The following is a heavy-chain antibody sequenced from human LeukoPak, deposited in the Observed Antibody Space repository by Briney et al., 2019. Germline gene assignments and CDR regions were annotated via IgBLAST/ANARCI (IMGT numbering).Heavy chain of an antibody. CDR2: ISSSGSTI. V-gene: IGHV3-48*03. J-gene: IGHJ4*02. Sequence: PGGSLRLSCAASGFTFSSYEMNWVRQAPGKGLEWVSYISSSGSTIYYADSVKGRFTISRGNAKNSLYLQMNSLRAEDTAVYYCARWRSGPFDYWGQGTLVTVSS. D-gene: IGHD3-3*01. CDR3: ARWRSGPFDY. CDR1: GFTFSSYE.